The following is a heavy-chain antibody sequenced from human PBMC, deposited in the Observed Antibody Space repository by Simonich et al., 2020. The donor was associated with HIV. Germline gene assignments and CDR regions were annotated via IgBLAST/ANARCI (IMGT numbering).Heavy chain of an antibody. CDR3: AREIIYSSGWDTGCLDP. CDR2: INPNNGDT. CDR1: GHTFTGNY. Sequence: QVQLVQSGAEVKKPGASVKVSCKASGHTFTGNYIHWVRQAPGQGLEWMGWINPNNGDTNYAQKFQGRVTITADESTSTAYMELSSLTSEDTAVYYCAREIIYSSGWDTGCLDPWGQGTLVTVSS. D-gene: IGHD6-19*01. V-gene: IGHV1-2*02. J-gene: IGHJ5*02.